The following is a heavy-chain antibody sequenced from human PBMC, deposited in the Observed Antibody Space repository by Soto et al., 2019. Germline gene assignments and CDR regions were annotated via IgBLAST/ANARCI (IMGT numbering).Heavy chain of an antibody. CDR1: GYTFTSYA. CDR2: INAGNGNT. J-gene: IGHJ4*02. Sequence: ASVKVSCKASGYTFTSYAMHWVRQAPGQRLEWMGWINAGNGNTKYSQKFQGRVTITRDTSASTAYMELSSLRSEDTAVYYCARDAYPGGYSSSSFPFDYWGQGTLVTV. CDR3: ARDAYPGGYSSSSFPFDY. D-gene: IGHD6-13*01. V-gene: IGHV1-3*01.